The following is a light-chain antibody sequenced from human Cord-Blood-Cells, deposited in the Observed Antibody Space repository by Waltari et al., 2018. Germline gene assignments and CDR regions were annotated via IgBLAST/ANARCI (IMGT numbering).Light chain of an antibody. V-gene: IGKV4-1*01. Sequence: DIVMTQSPDSLAVPLGERATINCKSSQSVLYSSNNKNNLAWYQQKPGQPPKLLIYWASTRESGVPDRFRGSGSGTDFTLTISSLQAEDVAVYYCQQYYSTPYTFGQGNKLEIK. CDR3: QQYYSTPYT. CDR1: QSVLYSSNNKNN. J-gene: IGKJ2*01. CDR2: WAS.